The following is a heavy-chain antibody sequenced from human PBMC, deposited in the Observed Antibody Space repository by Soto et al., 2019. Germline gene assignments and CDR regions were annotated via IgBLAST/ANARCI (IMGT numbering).Heavy chain of an antibody. J-gene: IGHJ4*02. CDR1: GFTFSSYA. CDR3: VKDSFRAGVITVTLLSY. V-gene: IGHV3-64D*06. D-gene: IGHD4-17*01. Sequence: LRLSCSASGFTFSSYAMDWVRQAPGQGLEWLSAISTDGSRTFYADSVKGRFTISRDNSKNTLYLQMSSLRAEDTAVYYCVKDSFRAGVITVTLLSYWGQGTLVTVSS. CDR2: ISTDGSRT.